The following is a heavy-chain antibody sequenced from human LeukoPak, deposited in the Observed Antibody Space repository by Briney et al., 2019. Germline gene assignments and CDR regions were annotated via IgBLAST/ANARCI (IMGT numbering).Heavy chain of an antibody. Sequence: GGSLRLSCAGSGFPFSSYPIIWVRQPPGKGLEWVSAITAIGDRTYSADSVKGRFTISRDNSKNTLYLQMNSRRAEDAALYYCAKRPVYSYNPMYYFDYWGQGTLVTVSS. J-gene: IGHJ4*02. V-gene: IGHV3-23*01. CDR1: GFPFSSYP. CDR3: AKRPVYSYNPMYYFDY. CDR2: ITAIGDRT. D-gene: IGHD5-18*01.